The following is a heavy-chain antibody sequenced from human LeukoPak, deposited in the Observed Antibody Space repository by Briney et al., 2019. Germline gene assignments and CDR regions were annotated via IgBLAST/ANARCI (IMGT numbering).Heavy chain of an antibody. CDR1: GXSISSYY. D-gene: IGHD5-12*01. V-gene: IGHV4-59*01. Sequence: SETLSLTCTVSGXSISSYYRSWIRQPPGKGLESMGYCYYSGSTNYNPSLKSRVSIYLDTSKNQFSLRLNSVSAADTAVYYCARDSYRSGSGYDFWGQGTPVTVSS. J-gene: IGHJ4*02. CDR2: CYYSGST. CDR3: ARDSYRSGSGYDF.